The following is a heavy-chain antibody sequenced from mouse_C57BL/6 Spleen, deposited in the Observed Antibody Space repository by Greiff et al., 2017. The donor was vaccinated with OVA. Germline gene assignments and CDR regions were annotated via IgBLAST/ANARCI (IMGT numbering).Heavy chain of an antibody. CDR3: ARTHNARREPTGFAY. CDR1: GYTFTNYE. CDR2: IDPENGGT. J-gene: IGHJ3*01. Sequence: QVQLQQSGAELVRPGPSVTLSCKASGYTFTNYEMHWVKQTHVHGLEWIGAIDPENGGTAYNQKFKGKAILTADNSSSTAYMELRSLTSADSAVYYGARTHNARREPTGFAYWGQGTLVTVSA. D-gene: IGHD5-1*01. V-gene: IGHV1-15*01.